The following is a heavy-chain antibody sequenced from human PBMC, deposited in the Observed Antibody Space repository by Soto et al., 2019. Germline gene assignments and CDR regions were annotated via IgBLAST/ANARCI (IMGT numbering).Heavy chain of an antibody. CDR3: ARGKGGPYYYYGMDV. CDR2: IYYSGST. CDR1: GGSISSGDYY. D-gene: IGHD1-26*01. V-gene: IGHV4-30-4*01. Sequence: SETLSLTCSVSGGSISSGDYYWNWIRQPPGKGLEWIGHIYYSGSTYYNSSLKSRVTISLDTSKNQFSLKLSSVTATDTAVYYCARGKGGPYYYYGMDVWGQGTTVTVSS. J-gene: IGHJ6*02.